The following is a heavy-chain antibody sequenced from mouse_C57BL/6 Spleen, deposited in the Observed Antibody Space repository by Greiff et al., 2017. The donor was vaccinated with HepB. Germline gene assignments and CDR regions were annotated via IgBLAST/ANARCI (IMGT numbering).Heavy chain of an antibody. V-gene: IGHV5-17*01. CDR1: GFTFSDYG. CDR3: ARMGVVASMDY. D-gene: IGHD1-1*01. J-gene: IGHJ4*01. Sequence: EVRLVESGGGLVKPGGSLKLSCAASGFTFSDYGMHWVRQAPEKGLEWVAYIGSGSSTIYYADTVKGRFTISRDNAKTTLFLQMTSLRSEDTAMYYCARMGVVASMDYWGQGTSVTVSS. CDR2: IGSGSSTI.